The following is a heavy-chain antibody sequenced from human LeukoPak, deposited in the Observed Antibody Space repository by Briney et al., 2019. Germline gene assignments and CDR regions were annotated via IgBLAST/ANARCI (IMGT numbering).Heavy chain of an antibody. CDR1: GYTFTSYG. CDR3: ARSRNSGEGPRGDSFDI. D-gene: IGHD4-17*01. J-gene: IGHJ3*02. Sequence: GASVKVSCKASGYTFTSYGISWVRQAPGQGLEWMGWISAYNGNTNYAQKLQGRVTMTTDTSTSTAYMELRSLRSDGTAVYYCARSRNSGEGPRGDSFDIWGQGTMVTVSS. CDR2: ISAYNGNT. V-gene: IGHV1-18*01.